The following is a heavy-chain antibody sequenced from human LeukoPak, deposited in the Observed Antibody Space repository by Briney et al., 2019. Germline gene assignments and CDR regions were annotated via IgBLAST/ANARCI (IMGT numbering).Heavy chain of an antibody. Sequence: PSETLSLTCAVYGGSFSGYYWSWIRQPPGKGLEWIGEINHSGSTNYNPSLKSRVTISVDTSKNQFSLKLSFVTAADTAVYYCARSARHPALGACSGGSCRPIFDYWGQGTLVTVSS. CDR2: INHSGST. V-gene: IGHV4-34*01. CDR3: ARSARHPALGACSGGSCRPIFDY. D-gene: IGHD2-15*01. J-gene: IGHJ4*02. CDR1: GGSFSGYY.